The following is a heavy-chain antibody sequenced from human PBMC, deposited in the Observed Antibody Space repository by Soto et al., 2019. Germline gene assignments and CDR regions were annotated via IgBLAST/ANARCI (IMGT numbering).Heavy chain of an antibody. CDR1: GYTFTSYG. D-gene: IGHD2-15*01. CDR2: ISAYNGNT. J-gene: IGHJ4*02. Sequence: QVQLVQSGAEVKKPGASVKVSCKASGYTFTSYGIIWVRQAPGQGLEWMGWISAYNGNTNYAQNLQGRVTMTTDTSKSTAYMELRSLRSDDTAVYYCAKEACSGGTCYFDYWGQGTLVTVSS. CDR3: AKEACSGGTCYFDY. V-gene: IGHV1-18*01.